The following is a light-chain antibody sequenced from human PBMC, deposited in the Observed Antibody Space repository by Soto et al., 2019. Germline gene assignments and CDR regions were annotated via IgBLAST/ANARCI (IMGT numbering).Light chain of an antibody. CDR1: QDIDND. CDR3: QHYFNLPLT. Sequence: DIQMTQSPSSLSASVGDRVTITCQASQDIDNDLNWYQQKPGGAPKLLIYQTSNLKTGVPSRFTGGGSGRDFTFTISSLQADDIATYYCQHYFNLPLTFGGGTRV. J-gene: IGKJ4*01. V-gene: IGKV1-33*01. CDR2: QTS.